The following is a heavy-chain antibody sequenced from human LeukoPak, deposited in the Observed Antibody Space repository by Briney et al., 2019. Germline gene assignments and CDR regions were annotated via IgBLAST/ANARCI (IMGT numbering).Heavy chain of an antibody. J-gene: IGHJ6*03. CDR3: ARDYLGYSKRYYYMDV. D-gene: IGHD5-24*01. CDR2: ISYDGSNK. CDR1: GFTFSSYA. V-gene: IGHV3-30-3*01. Sequence: GGSLRLSCAASGFTFSSYAMHWVRQAPGKGLEWVAVISYDGSNKYYADSVKGRFTISRDNAKNSLYLQMNSLRAEDTAVYYCARDYLGYSKRYYYMDVWGKGTTVTVSS.